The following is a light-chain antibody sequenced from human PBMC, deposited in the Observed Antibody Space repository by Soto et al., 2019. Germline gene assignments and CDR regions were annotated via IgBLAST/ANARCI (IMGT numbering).Light chain of an antibody. V-gene: IGKV3-20*01. CDR3: QQYGSSPLFT. J-gene: IGKJ3*01. Sequence: EIVLTQSPGTLSLSPGERATLSCRASQSVSSSYLAWYQQKPGQAPRLLIYGASSRATGIPDRFSGSGSGTDFTLTISRLEPEDFAVYYCQQYGSSPLFTLGPWTKVDIK. CDR1: QSVSSSY. CDR2: GAS.